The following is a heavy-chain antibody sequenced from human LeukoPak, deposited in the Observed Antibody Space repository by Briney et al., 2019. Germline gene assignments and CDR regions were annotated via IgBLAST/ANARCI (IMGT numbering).Heavy chain of an antibody. V-gene: IGHV3-20*04. CDR1: GFTFDDYG. CDR2: INWNGGST. D-gene: IGHD3-22*01. Sequence: GGSLRPSCAASGFTFDDYGMSWVRQAPGKGLEWASGINWNGGSTGYADSVKGRFTISRDNAKNSLYLQMNSLRAEDTALYYCARVSGLGSYYDSSGYPDYWGQGTLVTVSS. J-gene: IGHJ4*02. CDR3: ARVSGLGSYYDSSGYPDY.